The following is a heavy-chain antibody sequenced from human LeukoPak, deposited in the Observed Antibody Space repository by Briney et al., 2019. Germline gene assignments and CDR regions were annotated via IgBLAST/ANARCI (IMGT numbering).Heavy chain of an antibody. D-gene: IGHD3-9*01. Sequence: SETLSLTCTVSGYSISSGYYWGWIRQPPGKGLEWIGSIYHSGSTYYNPSLKSRVTISVDTSKNQFSLKLSSVTAADTAVYYCASRYYDILTGPNWFDPWGQGTLVTVSS. CDR3: ASRYYDILTGPNWFDP. V-gene: IGHV4-38-2*02. CDR1: GYSISSGYY. J-gene: IGHJ5*02. CDR2: IYHSGST.